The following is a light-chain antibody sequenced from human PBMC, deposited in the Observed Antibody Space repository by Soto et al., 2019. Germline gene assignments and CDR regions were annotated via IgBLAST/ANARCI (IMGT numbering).Light chain of an antibody. CDR3: HQYGSAPWT. Sequence: EIVLTQSPGTLSLSPGERATLSCRASQSVSSNYVAWYQQKPGQAPRLLISGASNRATGTPDRFRGSGSGTDFTLTITRLEPEDFAVYYCHQYGSAPWTFGQGTKVDI. CDR2: GAS. J-gene: IGKJ1*01. CDR1: QSVSSNY. V-gene: IGKV3-20*01.